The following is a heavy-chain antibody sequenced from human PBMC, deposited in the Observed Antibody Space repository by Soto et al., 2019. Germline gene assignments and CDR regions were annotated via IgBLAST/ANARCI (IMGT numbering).Heavy chain of an antibody. CDR2: ISYDGSNK. J-gene: IGHJ6*02. Sequence: QVQLVESGGGVVQPGRSLRLSCAASGFTFSSYGMHWVRQAPGKGLEWVAVISYDGSNKYYADSVKGRFTISRDNSKNRLYLQMNSLRAEVTAVYYCAKDGGEDGMDVWGQGTTVTVSS. CDR3: AKDGGEDGMDV. V-gene: IGHV3-30*18. D-gene: IGHD2-15*01. CDR1: GFTFSSYG.